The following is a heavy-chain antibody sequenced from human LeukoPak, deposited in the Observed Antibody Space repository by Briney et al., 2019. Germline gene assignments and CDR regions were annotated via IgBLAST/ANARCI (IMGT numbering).Heavy chain of an antibody. CDR1: GGSLRDYF. V-gene: IGHV4-34*01. Sequence: SETLSLTCGVSGGSLRDYFWNWIRQPPGKGLEWIGEISYSGTTNSKSSLKSRVTISVDTSKNQFSLKLSSVTAADTAVYYCARHYYDSSGYYYYYYYMDVWGQGTLVTVSS. J-gene: IGHJ6*03. CDR2: ISYSGTT. CDR3: ARHYYDSSGYYYYYYYMDV. D-gene: IGHD3-22*01.